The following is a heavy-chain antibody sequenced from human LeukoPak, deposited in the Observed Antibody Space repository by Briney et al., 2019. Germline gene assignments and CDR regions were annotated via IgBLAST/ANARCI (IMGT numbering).Heavy chain of an antibody. D-gene: IGHD4-17*01. CDR3: AKDGGTYGDLNWFDP. V-gene: IGHV3-48*03. J-gene: IGHJ5*02. Sequence: GGSLRLSCAASGFTFSSYEMNWVRQAPGKGLEWVSYISSSGSTIYYADSVKGRFTISRDNAKNSLYLQMNSLRAEDTAAYYCAKDGGTYGDLNWFDPWGQGTLVTVSS. CDR1: GFTFSSYE. CDR2: ISSSGSTI.